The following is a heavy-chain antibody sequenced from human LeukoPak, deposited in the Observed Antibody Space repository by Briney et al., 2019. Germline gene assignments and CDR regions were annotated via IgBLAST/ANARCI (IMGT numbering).Heavy chain of an antibody. CDR2: DNTDGTYT. CDR3: ARDITMVRGLRGDDY. J-gene: IGHJ4*02. CDR1: GFTFSDYW. V-gene: IGHV3-74*01. D-gene: IGHD3-10*01. Sequence: QPGGSLRLSCAASGFTFSDYWMHWVRQAPGKGLVWVSRDNTDGTYTSYADSVKGRFTISRDNAKNTVYLQMNSLRAEDTAVYYCARDITMVRGLRGDDYWGQGTVVTVSS.